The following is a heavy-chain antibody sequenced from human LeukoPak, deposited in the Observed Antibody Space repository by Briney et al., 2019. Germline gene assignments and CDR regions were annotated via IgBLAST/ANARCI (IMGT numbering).Heavy chain of an antibody. D-gene: IGHD1-26*01. CDR1: GFTFNIYN. V-gene: IGHV3-21*01. CDR2: ITSSSTYT. Sequence: GGSLRLSCAASGFTFNIYNMNWVRQAPGKALEWVSSITSSSTYTYYADSVKGRYTISRDNAKNSLYPQMNGLRAEDTAVYYCARDPYSGDYGPYYYYYMDVWGKGTTVTISS. CDR3: ARDPYSGDYGPYYYYYMDV. J-gene: IGHJ6*03.